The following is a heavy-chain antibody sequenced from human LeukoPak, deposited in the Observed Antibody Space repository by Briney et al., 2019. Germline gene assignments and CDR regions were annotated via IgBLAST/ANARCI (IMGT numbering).Heavy chain of an antibody. V-gene: IGHV4-34*01. J-gene: IGHJ5*02. D-gene: IGHD6-6*01. CDR1: GGSFSGYY. CDR3: ARVRGAARRGWFDP. CDR2: INHSGST. Sequence: PSETLSLTCAVYGGSFSGYYWSWIRQPPGKGLEWIGEINHSGSTNYNPSLKSRVTISVDTSKNQFSLKLSSVTAADTAVYYCARVRGAARRGWFDPWGQGTLVTVSS.